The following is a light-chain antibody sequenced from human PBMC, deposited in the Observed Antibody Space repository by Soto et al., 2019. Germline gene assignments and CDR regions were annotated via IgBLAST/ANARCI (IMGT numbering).Light chain of an antibody. J-gene: IGKJ5*01. Sequence: EIVMTQSPATLSVSPGERATLSFRASQSVSSNLAWYQQKPGQAPRLLIYGASTRATGIPARFSGSVSVTEFTPTISSLLSEDFAVYYCHQYNNWRTFGQGTRLEIK. V-gene: IGKV3-15*01. CDR1: QSVSSN. CDR3: HQYNNWRT. CDR2: GAS.